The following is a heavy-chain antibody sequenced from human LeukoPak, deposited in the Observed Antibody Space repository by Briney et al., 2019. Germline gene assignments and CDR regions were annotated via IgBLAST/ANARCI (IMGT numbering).Heavy chain of an antibody. CDR2: ISSSGGTT. Sequence: GGSLRLSCAASGFTFSIYAMSWVRQAPGKGLEWVAAISSSGGTTYYADSMRGGFSISRGNSKSMLYLEMSSLRADDTAVYYCAKVAARRDYEAYFEYWGQGTQVTVSS. J-gene: IGHJ4*02. CDR1: GFTFSIYA. V-gene: IGHV3-23*01. CDR3: AKVAARRDYEAYFEY. D-gene: IGHD5-24*01.